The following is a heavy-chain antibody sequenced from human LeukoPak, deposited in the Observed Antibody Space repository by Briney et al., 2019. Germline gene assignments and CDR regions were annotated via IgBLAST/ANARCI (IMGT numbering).Heavy chain of an antibody. CDR1: GGSFSGYY. Sequence: SETLSLTCAVDGGSFSGYYWSWIRQPPGKGLEWVGEINHSGSTNYNPSLKSRVTISVDTSKNQFSLKLSSVTAADTAVYYCASSQYSSGWSEWFDPWGQGTLVTVSS. J-gene: IGHJ5*02. V-gene: IGHV4-34*01. CDR3: ASSQYSSGWSEWFDP. CDR2: INHSGST. D-gene: IGHD6-19*01.